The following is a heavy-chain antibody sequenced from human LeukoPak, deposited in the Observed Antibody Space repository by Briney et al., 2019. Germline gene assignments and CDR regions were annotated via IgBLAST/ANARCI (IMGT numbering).Heavy chain of an antibody. V-gene: IGHV3-21*01. Sequence: GGSLRLSCAASGFTFSSYSMNWVRQAPGKGLEWVSSISSSSSYIYYADSVKGRFTISRDNAKNSLYLQMNSLRAEDTAVYYCARDLLYSSGWYPVYMDVWGKGTTVTVSS. CDR1: GFTFSSYS. J-gene: IGHJ6*03. CDR3: ARDLLYSSGWYPVYMDV. CDR2: ISSSSSYI. D-gene: IGHD6-19*01.